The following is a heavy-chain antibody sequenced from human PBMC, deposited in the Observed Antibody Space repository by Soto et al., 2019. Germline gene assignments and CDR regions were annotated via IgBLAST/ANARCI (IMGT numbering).Heavy chain of an antibody. CDR2: ISAYNGNT. CDR3: ARGEVIVVVVAATPTMDV. D-gene: IGHD2-15*01. V-gene: IGHV1-18*01. CDR1: GYTFTSYG. Sequence: QVQLVQSGAEVKKPGASVKVSCKASGYTFTSYGISWVRQAPGQGLEWMGWISAYNGNTNYAQKLQGRVTMTTDTXTXTXDMELRSLRSDDTAVYYCARGEVIVVVVAATPTMDVWGQGTTVTVSS. J-gene: IGHJ6*02.